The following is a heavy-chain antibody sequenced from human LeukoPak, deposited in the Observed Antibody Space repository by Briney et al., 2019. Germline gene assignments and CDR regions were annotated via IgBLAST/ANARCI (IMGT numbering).Heavy chain of an antibody. CDR1: GGSISSSSYY. V-gene: IGHV4-39*01. CDR3: ARHLNLCSGGSCYLGMYNWFDP. J-gene: IGHJ5*02. D-gene: IGHD2-15*01. Sequence: SETLSLTCTVSGGSISSSSYYWGWIRQPPGKGLEWIGSIYYSGSTYYNPSLKSRVTISVDTSKNQFSLKLSSVTAADTAVYYCARHLNLCSGGSCYLGMYNWFDPWGQGTLVTVSS. CDR2: IYYSGST.